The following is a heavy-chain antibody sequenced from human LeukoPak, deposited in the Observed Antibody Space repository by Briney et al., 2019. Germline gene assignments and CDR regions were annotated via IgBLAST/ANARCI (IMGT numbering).Heavy chain of an antibody. CDR2: ISSSTSTI. CDR3: VRGWREFYFEY. CDR1: GFPSSSYS. D-gene: IGHD3-3*01. Sequence: GGSLRLSCAASGFPSSSYSMNWVRQAPGKGLEWVSYISSSTSTIYYADSVKGRFTISRDNAKNSLYLPMNSLRDEDTAVYYCVRGWREFYFEYWGQGNLVTVSS. J-gene: IGHJ4*02. V-gene: IGHV3-48*02.